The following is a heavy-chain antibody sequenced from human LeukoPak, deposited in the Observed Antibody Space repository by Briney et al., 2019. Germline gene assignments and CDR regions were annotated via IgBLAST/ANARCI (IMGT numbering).Heavy chain of an antibody. CDR1: GGSISSGGYY. V-gene: IGHV4-30-2*01. CDR2: IYHSGST. D-gene: IGHD3-16*01. Sequence: PSQTLSLTCAVSGGSISSGGYYWSWIRQPPGKGLERIGYIYHSGSTYYNPSLKSRVTISVDRSKNQFSLKLSSVTAADTAVYYCARGPQFGYYYYGMDVWGQGTTVTVSS. CDR3: ARGPQFGYYYYGMDV. J-gene: IGHJ6*02.